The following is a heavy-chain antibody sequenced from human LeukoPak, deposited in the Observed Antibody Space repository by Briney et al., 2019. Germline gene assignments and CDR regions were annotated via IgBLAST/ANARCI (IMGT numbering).Heavy chain of an antibody. CDR1: GGTFSSYA. CDR3: ARAIAGYCSSTSCSPLGWFDP. J-gene: IGHJ5*02. CDR2: IIPIFGTA. D-gene: IGHD2-2*01. Sequence: WGSVKVSCKASGGTFSSYAISWVRQAPGQGLEGMGGIIPIFGTANYAQKFQGRGTITTDEPTSTAYMELSRLRSEDTAVYYCARAIAGYCSSTSCSPLGWFDPWGQGTLVTVSS. V-gene: IGHV1-69*05.